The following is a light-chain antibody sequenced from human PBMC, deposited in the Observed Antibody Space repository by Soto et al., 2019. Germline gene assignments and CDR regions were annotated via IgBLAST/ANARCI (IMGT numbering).Light chain of an antibody. Sequence: VMTQSPGNLSVTQGEGVTLFCRASQNVDTKLAWYQVKPGQAPRLLIYASSTRATGIPATFSGSGSGTEFSLTISSLQTEDSAVYYCQQYYQWGLSFGGGTKVEI. CDR1: QNVDTK. V-gene: IGKV3D-15*01. J-gene: IGKJ4*01. CDR3: QQYYQWGLS. CDR2: ASS.